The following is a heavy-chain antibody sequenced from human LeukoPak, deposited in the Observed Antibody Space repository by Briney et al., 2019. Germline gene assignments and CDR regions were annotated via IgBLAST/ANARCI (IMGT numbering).Heavy chain of an antibody. V-gene: IGHV3-33*01. CDR2: IWYDGSNK. J-gene: IGHJ4*02. D-gene: IGHD6-19*01. CDR3: ARDGAPRGYSSGWYLSY. Sequence: GGSLRLSCAASGFTFSSYGMHWVRQAPGKGLEWVAVIWYDGSNKYYADSVKGRFTISRDNSKNTLYLQMNSLRAEDTAVYYCARDGAPRGYSSGWYLSYWGQGTLVTVSS. CDR1: GFTFSSYG.